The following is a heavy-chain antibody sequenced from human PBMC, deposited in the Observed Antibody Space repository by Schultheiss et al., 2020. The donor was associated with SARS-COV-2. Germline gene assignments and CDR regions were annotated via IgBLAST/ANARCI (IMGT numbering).Heavy chain of an antibody. CDR1: GFTFSGSA. J-gene: IGHJ6*02. V-gene: IGHV3-73*01. D-gene: IGHD5-12*01. CDR3: TTPFTGGYDFRYYYYGMDV. Sequence: GESLKISCAASGFTFSGSAMHWVRQASGKGLEWVGRIRSKANSYATAYAASVKGRFTISRDDSKNTAYLQMNSLKTEDTAVYYCTTPFTGGYDFRYYYYGMDVWGQGTTVTVSS. CDR2: IRSKANSYAT.